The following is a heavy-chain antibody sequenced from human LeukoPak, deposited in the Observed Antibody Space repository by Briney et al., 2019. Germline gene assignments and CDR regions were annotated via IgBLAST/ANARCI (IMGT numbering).Heavy chain of an antibody. CDR2: IYYSGST. J-gene: IGHJ3*02. Sequence: KAAETLSLTCTVSGGPISSYYWSWIRQPPGKGLEWIGYIYYSGSTNYNPSLKSRVTISVDTSKNQFSLKPSSVTAADTAVYYCARGRGYAFDIWGQGTMVTVSS. V-gene: IGHV4-59*01. CDR1: GGPISSYY. D-gene: IGHD1-26*01. CDR3: ARGRGYAFDI.